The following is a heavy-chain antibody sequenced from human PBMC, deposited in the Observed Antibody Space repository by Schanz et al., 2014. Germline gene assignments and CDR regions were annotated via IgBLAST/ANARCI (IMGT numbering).Heavy chain of an antibody. CDR2: TSNDGSFT. D-gene: IGHD1-26*01. CDR1: GFTFSDSW. V-gene: IGHV3-74*01. CDR3: AKDSRGSSFDMDV. J-gene: IGHJ6*02. Sequence: EVQLVESGGGLVQPGGSLRLSCAASGFTFSDSWMHWVRQAPGKGLVWVSRTSNDGSFTTFADSVKGRFTISRDNAKNTLYLQMNSLRAEDTAVYYCAKDSRGSSFDMDVWGQGTTVTVSS.